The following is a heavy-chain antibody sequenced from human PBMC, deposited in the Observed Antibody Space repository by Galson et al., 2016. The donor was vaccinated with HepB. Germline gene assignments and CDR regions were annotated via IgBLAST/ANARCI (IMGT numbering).Heavy chain of an antibody. Sequence: SVKVSCKAPGFTFNSSALQWVRQARGQRLEWIGWIVVGSDNTNYAQKFQERVTITRDMSTRTAYMELSSLRSEETAVYYCAAGARGGITYYYDSGGYQDAGVAFDIWGQGTMVTVSS. CDR3: AAGARGGITYYYDSGGYQDAGVAFDI. CDR1: GFTFNSSA. D-gene: IGHD3-22*01. J-gene: IGHJ3*02. V-gene: IGHV1-58*01. CDR2: IVVGSDNT.